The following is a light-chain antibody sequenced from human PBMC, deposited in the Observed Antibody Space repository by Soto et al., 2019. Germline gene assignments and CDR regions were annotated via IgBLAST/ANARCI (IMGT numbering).Light chain of an antibody. V-gene: IGKV3-11*01. CDR2: DAS. Sequence: EIVLTQSPATLSLSPGERATLSCRASQSVSRYLAWYQQKPGQAPRLLIYDASNRATGIPARFSGSGSGTDFTLTISSLEHEDLAVYYCQPRSNWPPITFGPWTRLEIK. J-gene: IGKJ5*01. CDR1: QSVSRY. CDR3: QPRSNWPPIT.